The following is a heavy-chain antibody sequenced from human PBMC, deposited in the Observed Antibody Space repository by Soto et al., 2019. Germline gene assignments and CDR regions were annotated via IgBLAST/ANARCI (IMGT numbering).Heavy chain of an antibody. J-gene: IGHJ4*02. V-gene: IGHV4-4*02. CDR3: ARSFGWYAIDH. CDR1: SASISSEQR. D-gene: IGHD6-19*01. CDR2: IHHSGST. Sequence: QMQLQESGPGLVKPSETLYLTCAVSSASISSEQRWTWVRQPPGKGLEWIGEIHHSGSTNKNPSHKSRVTMSVDKSKNQFSLNLNSVTAADTAVYYCARSFGWYAIDHWGQGTLVIVSS.